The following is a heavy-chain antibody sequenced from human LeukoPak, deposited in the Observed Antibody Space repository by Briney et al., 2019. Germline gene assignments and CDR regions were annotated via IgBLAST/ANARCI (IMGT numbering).Heavy chain of an antibody. CDR3: ARRTCRGSSCYRNDASDI. V-gene: IGHV1-69*10. Sequence: ASVKVSCKASGDSFKTYAINWVRQAPGQGLEWLGQIIPILEVPNIAREFQGRVTITADKSTNTAYLELKSLRSEDTALYFCARRTCRGSSCYRNDASDIWGQGTMVTVSS. D-gene: IGHD2-15*01. J-gene: IGHJ3*02. CDR2: IIPILEVP. CDR1: GDSFKTYA.